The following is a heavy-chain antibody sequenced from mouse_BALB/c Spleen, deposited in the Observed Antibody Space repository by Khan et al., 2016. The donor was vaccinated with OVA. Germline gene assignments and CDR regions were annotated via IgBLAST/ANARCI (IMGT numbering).Heavy chain of an antibody. V-gene: IGHV1S132*01. J-gene: IGHJ2*01. CDR1: GYIFTSYW. D-gene: IGHD3-2*02. CDR2: IYPGTDNT. Sequence: QVQLQQSGGELVRPGTSVKLSCKTSGYIFTSYWIHWVKQRSGQGLEWIARIYPGTDNTYYNENFKDKATLTADKSSSTVYLQLSSLTSEDSAVFFCAREEALYYFDYWGQGTTLTVSS. CDR3: AREEALYYFDY.